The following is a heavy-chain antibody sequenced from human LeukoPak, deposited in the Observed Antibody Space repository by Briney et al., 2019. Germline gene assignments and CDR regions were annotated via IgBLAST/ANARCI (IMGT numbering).Heavy chain of an antibody. V-gene: IGHV3-30*04. CDR2: ISYDGSNK. D-gene: IGHD2-8*01. CDR1: GFTFSSYA. Sequence: GGSLRLSCAASGFTFSSYAMHWVRQAPGRGLEWVAVISYDGSNKYYADSVKGRFTISRDNSKNTLYLQMNSLRAEDTAVYYCARDLHDIVLMVYATFDYWGQGTLVTVSS. CDR3: ARDLHDIVLMVYATFDY. J-gene: IGHJ4*02.